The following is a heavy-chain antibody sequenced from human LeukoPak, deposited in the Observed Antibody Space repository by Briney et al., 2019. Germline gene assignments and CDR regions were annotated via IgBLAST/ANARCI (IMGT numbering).Heavy chain of an antibody. CDR1: GYTFTGYY. CDR2: INPNSGGT. D-gene: IGHD3-22*01. J-gene: IGHJ4*02. CDR3: ARGGLRSSVYKGTFDY. V-gene: IGHV1-2*02. Sequence: ASVKVSCKASGYTFTGYYMHWVRQAPGQGLEWMGWINPNSGGTNYAQKFQGRVTMTRDTSISTAYMELSRLRSDDTAVYYCARGGLRSSVYKGTFDYWGQGTLVTVSS.